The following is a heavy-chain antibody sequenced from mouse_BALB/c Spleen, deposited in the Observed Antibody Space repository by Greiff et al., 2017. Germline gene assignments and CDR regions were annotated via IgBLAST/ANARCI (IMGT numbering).Heavy chain of an antibody. CDR1: GFTFSSFG. D-gene: IGHD1-1*01. V-gene: IGHV5-17*02. J-gene: IGHJ2*01. Sequence: EVQGVESGGGLVQPGGSRKLSCAASGFTFSSFGMHWVRQAPEKGLEWVAYISSGSSTIYYADTVKGRFTISRDNPKNTLFLQMTSLRSEDTAMYYCARRGATVDNYFDYWGQGTTLTVSS. CDR3: ARRGATVDNYFDY. CDR2: ISSGSSTI.